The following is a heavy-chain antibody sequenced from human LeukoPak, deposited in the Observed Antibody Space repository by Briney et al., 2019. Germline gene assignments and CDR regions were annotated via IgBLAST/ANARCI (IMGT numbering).Heavy chain of an antibody. J-gene: IGHJ6*03. CDR2: IYTSGST. CDR1: GGSFSSYY. CDR3: ARGSKKRSSSYYYYYYMDV. D-gene: IGHD6-6*01. V-gene: IGHV4-4*09. Sequence: SETLSLTCTVSGGSFSSYYWNWIRQPPGKGLEWIGYIYTSGSTNYNPSLKSRVTISVDTSKNQFSLKLSSVTAADTAVYYCARGSKKRSSSYYYYYYMDVWGKGTTVTVSS.